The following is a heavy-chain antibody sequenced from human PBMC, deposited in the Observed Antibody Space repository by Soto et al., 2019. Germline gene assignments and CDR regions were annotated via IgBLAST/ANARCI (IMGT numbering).Heavy chain of an antibody. CDR3: ARESGGATATLDYYHFYMDV. Sequence: QVQLVQSGAEVKKPGASVTVSCKASGYRFSDYYLHWVRQAPGQGPEWMGWMNPNSGDTKYAQKFKGRVTMTRDTSVRTAFMELNWLKSDDTAVYYCARESGGATATLDYYHFYMDVWGIGTTVTVSS. D-gene: IGHD5-12*01. J-gene: IGHJ6*03. CDR1: GYRFSDYY. V-gene: IGHV1-2*02. CDR2: MNPNSGDT.